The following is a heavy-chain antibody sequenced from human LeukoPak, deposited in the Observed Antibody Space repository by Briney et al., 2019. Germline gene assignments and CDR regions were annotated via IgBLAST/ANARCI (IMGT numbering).Heavy chain of an antibody. CDR2: IYTSGST. V-gene: IGHV4-4*07. Sequence: PSETLSLTCTVSGGSISSYYWSWIRQPAGKGLEWIGRIYTSGSTNYNPSLKSRVTMSVDTSKNQFSLKLSSVTAADTAVYYCARIYCSSTSCYHWYFDLWGRGTLVTVSS. CDR1: GGSISSYY. CDR3: ARIYCSSTSCYHWYFDL. D-gene: IGHD2-2*01. J-gene: IGHJ2*01.